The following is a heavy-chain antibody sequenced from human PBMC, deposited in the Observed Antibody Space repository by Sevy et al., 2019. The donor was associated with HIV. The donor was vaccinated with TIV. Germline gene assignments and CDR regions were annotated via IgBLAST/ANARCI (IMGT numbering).Heavy chain of an antibody. Sequence: SETLSLTCTVSGGSISSGDYYWSWIRQPPGKGLEWIGYIYYSGSTYYNPSLKSRVTISVDTSKNQFSLKLSSVTAADTAVYYCARETRYSSSGYYPFDYWGQGTLVTVSS. V-gene: IGHV4-30-4*01. CDR3: ARETRYSSSGYYPFDY. CDR2: IYYSGST. CDR1: GGSISSGDYY. J-gene: IGHJ4*02. D-gene: IGHD3-22*01.